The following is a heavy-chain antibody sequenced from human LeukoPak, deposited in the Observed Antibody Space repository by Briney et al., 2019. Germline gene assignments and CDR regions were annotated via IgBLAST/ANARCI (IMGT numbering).Heavy chain of an antibody. CDR2: TYTSGST. CDR1: GGSISSYY. J-gene: IGHJ3*02. CDR3: ARQGDIVVVPAALGDAFDI. D-gene: IGHD2-2*01. Sequence: SETLSLTCTVSGGSISSYYWSWIRQPPGKGLEWIGYTYTSGSTNYSPSLKSRVTISVDTSKNQFSLKLSSVTAADTAVYYCARQGDIVVVPAALGDAFDIWGQGTMVTVSS. V-gene: IGHV4-4*09.